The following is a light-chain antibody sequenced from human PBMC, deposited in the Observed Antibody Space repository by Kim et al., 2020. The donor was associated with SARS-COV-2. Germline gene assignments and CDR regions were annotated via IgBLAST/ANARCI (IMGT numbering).Light chain of an antibody. CDR2: GRD. V-gene: IGLV3-19*01. CDR1: SLRNYY. CDR3: KSRDSNSKVV. Sequence: SSELTQDPAVSVALGRTVRITCQGDSLRNYYATWYQQKPGQAPILVIYGRDNRPSGIPDRFSGSSSGNTASLTITGAQAEDEADYYCKSRDSNSKVVFGGGTQLTVL. J-gene: IGLJ2*01.